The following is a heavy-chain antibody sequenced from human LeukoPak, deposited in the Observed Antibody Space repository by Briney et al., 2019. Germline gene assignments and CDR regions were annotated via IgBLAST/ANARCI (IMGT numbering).Heavy chain of an antibody. V-gene: IGHV1-2*02. CDR3: ARDYEKFWSGYPRGY. J-gene: IGHJ4*02. CDR1: GYTFTGYY. D-gene: IGHD3-3*01. Sequence: ASVKVSCKASGYTFTGYYMHWVRQAPGQGLEWMGWINPNSGGTNYAQKFQGRVTMTRDTSISTAYMELSRLRSDDTAVYYCARDYEKFWSGYPRGYWGQGTLVTVSS. CDR2: INPNSGGT.